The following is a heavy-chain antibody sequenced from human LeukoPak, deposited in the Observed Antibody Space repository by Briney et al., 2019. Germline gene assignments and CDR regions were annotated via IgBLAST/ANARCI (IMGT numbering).Heavy chain of an antibody. CDR3: ARGSLWFGELYEG. CDR1: GFTFSSYG. V-gene: IGHV3-33*01. D-gene: IGHD3-10*01. Sequence: GGSLRLSCAASGFTFSSYGMHWVRQAPGKGLEWVAVIWYDGSNKYYADSVKGRFTISRDNSKNTLYLQMNSLRAEDTAVYYCARGSLWFGELYEGWGQGTLVTVSS. J-gene: IGHJ4*02. CDR2: IWYDGSNK.